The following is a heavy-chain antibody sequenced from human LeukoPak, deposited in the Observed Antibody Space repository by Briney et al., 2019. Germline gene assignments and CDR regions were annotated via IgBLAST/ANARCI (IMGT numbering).Heavy chain of an antibody. V-gene: IGHV3-30*18. Sequence: QPGRSLRLSCAASGFTFSIYGMHWVRQAPGKGLEWVAVISSDGSNKYYADSVKGRFTISRDNSKNSLYLQMNSLRAEDTAVYYCAKDQDSYDSGGYYSVFYYWGQGTLVTVS. CDR2: ISSDGSNK. J-gene: IGHJ4*02. D-gene: IGHD3-22*01. CDR1: GFTFSIYG. CDR3: AKDQDSYDSGGYYSVFYY.